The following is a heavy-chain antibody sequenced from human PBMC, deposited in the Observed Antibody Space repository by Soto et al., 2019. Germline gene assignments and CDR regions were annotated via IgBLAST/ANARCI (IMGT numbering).Heavy chain of an antibody. D-gene: IGHD3-3*01. V-gene: IGHV4-31*03. Sequence: SETLSLTCTVSGGSISSGGYYWSWIRQHPGKGLEWIGYIYYSGSTYYNPSLKSRVTISVDTSKNQFSLKLSSVTAADTAVYYCARDRGRPITIFGVVGPWGQGTLVTVSS. CDR3: ARDRGRPITIFGVVGP. CDR2: IYYSGST. CDR1: GGSISSGGYY. J-gene: IGHJ5*02.